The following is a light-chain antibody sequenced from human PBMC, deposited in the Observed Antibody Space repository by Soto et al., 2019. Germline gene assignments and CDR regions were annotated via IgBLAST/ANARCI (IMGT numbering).Light chain of an antibody. J-gene: IGKJ2*01. CDR2: GAS. V-gene: IGKV3-15*01. CDR3: QQYSNWPYT. Sequence: EIVMTQSPATLSVSPGERATLSCRASQSVSSNLAWYQQKPGQAPRLLIYGASTRATGIPARFSGSGSGTEFPLTISRLQSEDFAVYYCQQYSNWPYTFGQGTNLEIK. CDR1: QSVSSN.